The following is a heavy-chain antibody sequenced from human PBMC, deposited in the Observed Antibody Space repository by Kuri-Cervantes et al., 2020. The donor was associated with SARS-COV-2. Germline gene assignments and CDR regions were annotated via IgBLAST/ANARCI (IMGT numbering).Heavy chain of an antibody. D-gene: IGHD3-16*01. J-gene: IGHJ4*02. V-gene: IGHV1-18*01. CDR1: GYTFTNYG. CDR2: ISAYNGNT. Sequence: ASVKVSCKASGYTFTNYGISWVRQAPGQGLEWMGWISAYNGNTNYAQKLQGRVTMTTDTSTSTAYMELRSLRSDDTAVYYCARDGAAGSRGRLSQWGQGTLVTVSS. CDR3: ARDGAAGSRGRLSQ.